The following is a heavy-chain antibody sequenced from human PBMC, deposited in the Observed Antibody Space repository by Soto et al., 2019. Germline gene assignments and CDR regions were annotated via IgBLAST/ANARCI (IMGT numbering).Heavy chain of an antibody. V-gene: IGHV1-8*01. CDR3: ARAREYYYGMDV. J-gene: IGHJ6*02. CDR2: MNPNSGNT. CDR1: GYAFTGYD. Sequence: QVQLVQSGAEVKKTGASEKVSCNAAGYAFTGYDINWVRQATGQGLEWMGWMNPNSGNTGYAQKFQGRVTMTRNTSRSTAYMELSSLRSEDTAVYYCARAREYYYGMDVWGQGTTVTVSS.